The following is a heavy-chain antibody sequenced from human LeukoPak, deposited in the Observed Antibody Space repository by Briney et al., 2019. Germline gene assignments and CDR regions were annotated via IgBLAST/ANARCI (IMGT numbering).Heavy chain of an antibody. CDR1: GFTFSSYE. V-gene: IGHV3-48*03. CDR2: ISSSGSTT. J-gene: IGHJ4*02. CDR3: ASHKGRIAVAVDY. Sequence: PGGSLRLSCAASGFTFSSYEMNWVRQAPGKGLEWVSYISSSGSTTYYAASVKGRFTISRDNAKNSLYLQMNSLRVGDTAVYYCASHKGRIAVAVDYWGQGTLVTVSS. D-gene: IGHD6-19*01.